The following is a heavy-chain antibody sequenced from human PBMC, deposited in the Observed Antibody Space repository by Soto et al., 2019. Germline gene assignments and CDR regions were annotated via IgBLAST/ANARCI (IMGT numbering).Heavy chain of an antibody. D-gene: IGHD6-13*01. CDR1: GFTFSGSA. CDR3: AKIIDAAGLDF. V-gene: IGHV3-73*01. CDR2: IRSKANSYAT. J-gene: IGHJ4*02. Sequence: GGSLRLSCAASGFTFSGSAMHWVRQASGKGLEWVGRIRSKANSYATAYAASVKGRFTISRDDSKNTAYLQMNSLKTEDTAVYYCAKIIDAAGLDFWGQGTLVTVSS.